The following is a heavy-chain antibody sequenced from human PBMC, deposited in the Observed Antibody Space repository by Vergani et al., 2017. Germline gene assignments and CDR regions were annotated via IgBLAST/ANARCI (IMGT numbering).Heavy chain of an antibody. Sequence: QVQLQESGPGLVKPSQTLSLTCTVSGASISSSSYYWGWIRQPPGKGLEWIGSIYYSGSTYYNPSLKSRVTISVDTSKNQFSLKLSSVTAADTAVYYCARRGIAAPIDYWGQGTLVTVSS. J-gene: IGHJ4*02. V-gene: IGHV4-39*01. CDR2: IYYSGST. CDR1: GASISSSSYY. D-gene: IGHD6-13*01. CDR3: ARRGIAAPIDY.